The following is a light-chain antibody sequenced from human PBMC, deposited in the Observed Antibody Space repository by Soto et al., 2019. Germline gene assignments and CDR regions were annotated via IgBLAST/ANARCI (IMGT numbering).Light chain of an antibody. CDR2: GNS. V-gene: IGLV1-40*01. CDR1: SSNIGACYD. Sequence: QSVLTQPPSVSGSPGQWVTISCTGTSSNIGACYDVPWYQQLPGTAPKLLIYGNSNRPSGVPDRFSGSKSGTSASLAITGLQAEDEADYYCQSYDSSLSALFGGGTKVTVL. J-gene: IGLJ3*02. CDR3: QSYDSSLSAL.